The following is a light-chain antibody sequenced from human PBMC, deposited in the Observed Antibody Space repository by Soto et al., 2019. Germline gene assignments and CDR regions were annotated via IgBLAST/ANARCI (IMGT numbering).Light chain of an antibody. CDR1: SSDVGGYNY. CDR2: EVT. J-gene: IGLJ1*01. CDR3: SSYAGSNNVYV. V-gene: IGLV2-8*01. Sequence: QSALTQPPSASGSPGQSVTISCTGTSSDVGGYNYVSWYQQHPGKAPKFMIYEVTKRPSGVPDRFSGSKSGNTASLTVSGLQAEDEADYYCSSYAGSNNVYVFGTGTKVTVL.